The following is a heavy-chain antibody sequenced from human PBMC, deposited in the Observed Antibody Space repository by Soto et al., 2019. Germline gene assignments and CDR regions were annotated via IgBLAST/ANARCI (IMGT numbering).Heavy chain of an antibody. V-gene: IGHV1-69*12. J-gene: IGHJ6*02. CDR3: ARAIVVVVAATPDYYYGMDV. Sequence: QVQLVQSGAEVKKPGSSVKVSCKASGGTFSSYAISWVRQAPGQGLEWMGGIIPIFGTANYAQKFQGRVTFTADESTSTAYMELSSLRSEDTAVYYCARAIVVVVAATPDYYYGMDVWGQGTTVTVSS. CDR1: GGTFSSYA. D-gene: IGHD2-15*01. CDR2: IIPIFGTA.